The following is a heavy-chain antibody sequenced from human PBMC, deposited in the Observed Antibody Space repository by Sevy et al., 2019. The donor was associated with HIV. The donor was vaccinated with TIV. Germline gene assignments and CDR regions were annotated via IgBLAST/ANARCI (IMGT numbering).Heavy chain of an antibody. Sequence: GGSLRLSCAASGFTFSSYAMHWVRQAPGKGLEWVAVISYDGSNKYYADSVKGRFTISRDNSKNTLYLQMNSLRAEDTAVYYCVRDRGVRVGALLGYFDYWGQGTLVTVSS. J-gene: IGHJ4*02. D-gene: IGHD1-26*01. CDR3: VRDRGVRVGALLGYFDY. V-gene: IGHV3-30-3*01. CDR1: GFTFSSYA. CDR2: ISYDGSNK.